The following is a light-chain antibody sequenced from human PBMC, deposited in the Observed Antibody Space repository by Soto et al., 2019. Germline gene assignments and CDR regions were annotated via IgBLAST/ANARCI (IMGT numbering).Light chain of an antibody. V-gene: IGLV2-18*02. Sequence: QSALTQPPSVSGSPGQSVTISCTGTSSDVGDYDRVSWYQQPPGTAPRLLIYVVTNRPSGVPDRFSGSKSGNTASLTISGLQAEDETDYYCSSYTSTNTILFGGGTKLTVL. CDR1: SSDVGDYDR. CDR3: SSYTSTNTIL. CDR2: VVT. J-gene: IGLJ2*01.